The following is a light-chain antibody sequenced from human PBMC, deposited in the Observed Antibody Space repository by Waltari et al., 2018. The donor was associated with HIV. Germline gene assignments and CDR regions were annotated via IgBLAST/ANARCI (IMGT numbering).Light chain of an antibody. V-gene: IGKV2-28*01. CDR3: MQALQTPPWT. J-gene: IGKJ1*01. Sequence: DIVMTQSPLSLPVTPGEPASISCRSSQSLLHSNGYNYLDWYLQKPGQSPQLLFYFGSNRASGVPDRFSGSGSGTEFTLKSSRVEAEDVGVYYCMQALQTPPWTFGQGTKVEIK. CDR1: QSLLHSNGYNY. CDR2: FGS.